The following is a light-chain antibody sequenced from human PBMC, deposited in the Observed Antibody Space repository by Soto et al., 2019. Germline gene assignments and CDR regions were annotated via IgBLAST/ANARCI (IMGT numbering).Light chain of an antibody. J-gene: IGKJ1*01. Sequence: ELVLTQSPATLSSSPGDTATLSCRASQYVGSRLAWYQHKPGQAPRLLIYYMSKRATGIPARFSGSGSGTDFTLTISSLAPDDFAIYYCHQRQSWPRTFGQGTKVDIK. CDR1: QYVGSR. CDR3: HQRQSWPRT. V-gene: IGKV3-11*01. CDR2: YMS.